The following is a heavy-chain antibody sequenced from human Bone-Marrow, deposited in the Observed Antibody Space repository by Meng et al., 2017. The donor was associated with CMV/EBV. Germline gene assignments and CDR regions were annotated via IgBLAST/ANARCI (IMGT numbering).Heavy chain of an antibody. CDR3: ARGTTVVTHDY. J-gene: IGHJ4*02. CDR2: IYYSGST. CDR1: GGSISSYY. Sequence: GSLRLSCTVSGGSISSYYWSWIRQPPGKGLEWIGSIYYSGSTYYNPSIKSRVTISVDTSKNQLSLKLSSVTAADTAVYYCARGTTVVTHDYWGQGTLVTVSS. D-gene: IGHD4-23*01. V-gene: IGHV4-39*07.